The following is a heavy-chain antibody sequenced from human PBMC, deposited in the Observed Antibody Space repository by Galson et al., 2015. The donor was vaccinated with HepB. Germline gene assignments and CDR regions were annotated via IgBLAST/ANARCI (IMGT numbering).Heavy chain of an antibody. CDR3: AKDLGTTGTYVGFDY. D-gene: IGHD1-1*01. CDR1: GFTFRAYE. Sequence: SLRLSCAGSGFTFRAYEMSWVRQVPGKGLEWVSGISWNSVSITYADSVKGRFTISRDNAKNSLYLQMNSLRAEDTALYYCAKDLGTTGTYVGFDYWGQGTLVSVSS. J-gene: IGHJ4*02. CDR2: ISWNSVSI. V-gene: IGHV3-9*01.